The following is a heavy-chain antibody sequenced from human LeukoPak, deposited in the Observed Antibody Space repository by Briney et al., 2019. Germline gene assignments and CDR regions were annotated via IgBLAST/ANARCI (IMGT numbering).Heavy chain of an antibody. V-gene: IGHV4-39*07. J-gene: IGHJ4*02. CDR3: AREEVGLVGATYYFDY. Sequence: PSETLSLTCTVSGGSISSSSYYWGWIRQPPGKGLEWIGSIYYSGSTYYNPSLKSRVTISVDTSKNQFSLKLGSVTAADTAVYYCAREEVGLVGATYYFDYWGQGTLVTVSS. CDR1: GGSISSSSYY. CDR2: IYYSGST. D-gene: IGHD1-26*01.